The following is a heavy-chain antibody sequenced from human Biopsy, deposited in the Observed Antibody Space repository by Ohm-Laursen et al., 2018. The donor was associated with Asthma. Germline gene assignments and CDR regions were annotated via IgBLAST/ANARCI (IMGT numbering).Heavy chain of an antibody. Sequence: SSLRLSCSAFGFSFGSFGMHWVRQVPGKGPEWVALISFDGRYEYYADSVKGRFTISRDNPMKRLYLQMSSLTAEDTAVYYCASRGDDFWSGYYMDYWGQGTLVTVSS. D-gene: IGHD3-3*01. V-gene: IGHV3-30*03. CDR1: GFSFGSFG. CDR2: ISFDGRYE. J-gene: IGHJ4*02. CDR3: ASRGDDFWSGYYMDY.